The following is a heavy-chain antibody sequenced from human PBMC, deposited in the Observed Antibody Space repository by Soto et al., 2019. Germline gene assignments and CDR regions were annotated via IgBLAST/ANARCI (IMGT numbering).Heavy chain of an antibody. J-gene: IGHJ4*02. D-gene: IGHD2-15*01. CDR2: ISYDGSNK. V-gene: IGHV3-30*03. CDR3: ARDNPDSYCSGGSCYQFDY. CDR1: GFTFSSYG. Sequence: GGSLRLSCAASGFTFSSYGMHWVRQAPGKGLEWVAVISYDGSNKYYADSVKGRFTISRDNSKNTLYLQMNSLRAEDTAVYYCARDNPDSYCSGGSCYQFDYWGQGTRVTVAS.